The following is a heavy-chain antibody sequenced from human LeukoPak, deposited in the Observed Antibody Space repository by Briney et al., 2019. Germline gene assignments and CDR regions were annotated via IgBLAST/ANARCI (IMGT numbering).Heavy chain of an antibody. V-gene: IGHV3-11*01. Sequence: PGGSLRLSCAASGFTFSDYYMSWIRQAPGKGLEWVSYISGSGSTIYYADSVKGRFTISRVNAKNSLYLQMNSLRAEDTAVYYCARVEGYGDPFDYWGQGTLVTVSS. CDR3: ARVEGYGDPFDY. J-gene: IGHJ4*02. CDR1: GFTFSDYY. CDR2: ISGSGSTI. D-gene: IGHD4-17*01.